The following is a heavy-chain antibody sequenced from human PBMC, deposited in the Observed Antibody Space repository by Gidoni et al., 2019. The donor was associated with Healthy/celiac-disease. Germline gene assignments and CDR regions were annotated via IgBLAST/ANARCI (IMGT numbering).Heavy chain of an antibody. J-gene: IGHJ4*02. Sequence: QVQLVESGGGVVQPGRSLRLSCAASGFTFSSYAMHWVRQAPGKGLEWVAVISYDGSNKYYADSVKGRFTISRDNSKNTLYLQMNSLRAEDTAVYYCARAFLTFDYWGQGTLVTVSS. CDR1: GFTFSSYA. D-gene: IGHD3-9*01. CDR3: ARAFLTFDY. CDR2: ISYDGSNK. V-gene: IGHV3-30-3*01.